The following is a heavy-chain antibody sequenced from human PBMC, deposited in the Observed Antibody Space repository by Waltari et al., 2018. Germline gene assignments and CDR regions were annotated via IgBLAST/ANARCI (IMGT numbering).Heavy chain of an antibody. CDR2: MKPNSGNT. D-gene: IGHD3-3*01. CDR1: GYTFTSYD. Sequence: QVQLVQSGAEVKKPGASVKVSCKASGYTFTSYDINWVRQATGQGLEWMGWMKPNSGNTGYAQKFQGRVTMTRNTSISTAYMELSSLRSEDTAVYYCARRYYDFWSGYYNFDYWGQGTLVTVSS. CDR3: ARRYYDFWSGYYNFDY. J-gene: IGHJ4*02. V-gene: IGHV1-8*01.